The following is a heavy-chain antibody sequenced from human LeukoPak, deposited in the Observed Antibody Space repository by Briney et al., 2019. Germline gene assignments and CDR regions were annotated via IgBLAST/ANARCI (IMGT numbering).Heavy chain of an antibody. Sequence: ASVKVSCKASGYTFTGYYMHWVRQAPGQGLEWMGWINTNTGNPTYAQGFTGRFVFSLDTSVSTAYLQISSLKAEDTAVYYCARGSRGLIAVAGYWGQGTLVTVSS. J-gene: IGHJ4*02. D-gene: IGHD6-19*01. CDR2: INTNTGNP. CDR1: GYTFTGYY. CDR3: ARGSRGLIAVAGY. V-gene: IGHV7-4-1*02.